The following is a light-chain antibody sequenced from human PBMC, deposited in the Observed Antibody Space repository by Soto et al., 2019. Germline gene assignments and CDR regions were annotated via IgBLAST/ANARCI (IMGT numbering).Light chain of an antibody. Sequence: DIQMTQSPSSLSASVGDRVTITCRASQSIHSFLNWYQQKPGKAPKLLIYAASSLQSGVPSRFGGGGSGTDFTLTISSLQPEDFATYHCQQSYSTTWTFGQGTKVDIK. CDR3: QQSYSTTWT. CDR2: AAS. J-gene: IGKJ1*01. CDR1: QSIHSF. V-gene: IGKV1-39*01.